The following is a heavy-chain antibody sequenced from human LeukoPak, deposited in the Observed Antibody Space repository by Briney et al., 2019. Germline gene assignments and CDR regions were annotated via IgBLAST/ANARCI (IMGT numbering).Heavy chain of an antibody. J-gene: IGHJ4*02. D-gene: IGHD2-15*01. V-gene: IGHV3-33*01. CDR1: GFTFSNYG. CDR3: ARHASGHYFDS. CDR2: IWFDGSDK. Sequence: PGGSLRPSRVASGFTFSNYGMHWVRQAPGKGLEWVAIIWFDGSDKYYADSVKGRVTISRDNSKNTLYLQMNSLRAEDTAVYYCARHASGHYFDSWGQGTLVTVSS.